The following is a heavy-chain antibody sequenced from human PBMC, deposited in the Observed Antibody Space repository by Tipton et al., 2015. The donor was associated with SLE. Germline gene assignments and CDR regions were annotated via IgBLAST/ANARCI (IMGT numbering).Heavy chain of an antibody. Sequence: GLVKPSETLSLICSVSGGSINTYYWSWIRQPPGKGLEWIGYIYYSGSTKNNPSLKSRVTISVATSKNQFSLKLRSVTAADTAVYYCAREGSSSSWVSDAFDIWGQGTMVSVSS. D-gene: IGHD6-6*01. V-gene: IGHV4-59*01. CDR3: AREGSSSSWVSDAFDI. CDR2: IYYSGST. J-gene: IGHJ3*02. CDR1: GGSINTYY.